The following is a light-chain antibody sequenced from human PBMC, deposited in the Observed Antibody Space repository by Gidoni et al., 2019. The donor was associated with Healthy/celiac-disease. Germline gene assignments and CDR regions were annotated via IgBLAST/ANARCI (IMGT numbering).Light chain of an antibody. Sequence: QSALTQPASVSGSPGQSITISCTGTSSDVGSDNLVSWYQQHPGKAPKLMIYEGSKRPSGVSNRFSGSKSGNTASLTISGLQAEDEADYYCCSYAGSSTFLFGGGTKLTVL. CDR2: EGS. V-gene: IGLV2-23*03. CDR1: SSDVGSDNL. J-gene: IGLJ2*01. CDR3: CSYAGSSTFL.